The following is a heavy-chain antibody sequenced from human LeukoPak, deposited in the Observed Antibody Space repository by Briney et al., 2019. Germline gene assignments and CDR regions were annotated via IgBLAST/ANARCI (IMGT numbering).Heavy chain of an antibody. V-gene: IGHV4-59*08. D-gene: IGHD6-19*01. CDR2: IYYSGST. Sequence: PSETLSLTCTVSGGSISSYYWSWIRQPPGKGLEWIGYIYYSGSTNYNPSLKSRVTISVDTSKNQFSLKLSSVTAADTAVYYCARQPRSGWYGFYYYYYMDVWGKGTTVTISS. CDR1: GGSISSYY. J-gene: IGHJ6*03. CDR3: ARQPRSGWYGFYYYYYMDV.